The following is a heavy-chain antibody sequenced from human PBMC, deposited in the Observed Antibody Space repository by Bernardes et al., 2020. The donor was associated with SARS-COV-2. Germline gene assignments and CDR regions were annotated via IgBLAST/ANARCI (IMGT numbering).Heavy chain of an antibody. D-gene: IGHD7-27*01. Sequence: GGSLRLSRAASGFFFSEYKMNWVRQAPGKGLEWLSYISGDSGTTSYADSVKGRFIISRDNTKNSLYLQMHSLRAEDTAIYYCSSLSGVPDYWGQGALVAVPS. CDR3: SSLSGVPDY. CDR2: ISGDSGTT. V-gene: IGHV3-48*04. J-gene: IGHJ4*02. CDR1: GFFFSEYK.